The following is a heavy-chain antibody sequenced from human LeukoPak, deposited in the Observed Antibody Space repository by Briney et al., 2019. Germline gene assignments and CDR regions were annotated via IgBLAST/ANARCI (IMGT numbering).Heavy chain of an antibody. J-gene: IGHJ4*02. CDR3: ARDADDFWSGYCDY. D-gene: IGHD3-3*01. V-gene: IGHV3-30-3*01. CDR2: ISYDGSNK. Sequence: GGSLRLSCAASGFTFSSYAMHWVRQAPGKGLEWVAVISYDGSNKYYADSAKGRFTISRDNSKNTLYLQMNSLRAEDTAVYYCARDADDFWSGYCDYWGQGTLVTVSS. CDR1: GFTFSSYA.